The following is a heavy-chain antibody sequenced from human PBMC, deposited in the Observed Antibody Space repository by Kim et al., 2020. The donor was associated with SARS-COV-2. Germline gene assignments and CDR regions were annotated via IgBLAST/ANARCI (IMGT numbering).Heavy chain of an antibody. CDR1: GGSISGSSYY. CDR3: AVLLNYYDSSGYYDGTYWFDP. CDR2: IYYSGST. J-gene: IGHJ5*02. D-gene: IGHD3-22*01. V-gene: IGHV4-39*07. Sequence: SQTISLTCTVSGGSISGSSYYWGWIRQPPGKGLEWIGSIYYSGSTYYNPSLKSRVTISIDTSKKQFSLKLSSVTAADTAVYYCAVLLNYYDSSGYYDGTYWFDPWGQGTLVTVSS.